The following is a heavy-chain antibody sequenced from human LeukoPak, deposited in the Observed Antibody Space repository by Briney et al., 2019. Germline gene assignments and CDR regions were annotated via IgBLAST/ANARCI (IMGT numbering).Heavy chain of an antibody. CDR3: ARTIGYRPVAGLKEKWFDP. V-gene: IGHV1-46*01. CDR2: INPLRGIT. D-gene: IGHD6-19*01. CDR1: GYTFTDYY. Sequence: ASVKVSCKASGYTFTDYYVHWVRQAPGLGLEWMGIINPLRGITIYAQKFQGRVTMTSDTSTNTVYMELSSLISEDTAVYYCARTIGYRPVAGLKEKWFDPWGQGTLVTVSS. J-gene: IGHJ5*02.